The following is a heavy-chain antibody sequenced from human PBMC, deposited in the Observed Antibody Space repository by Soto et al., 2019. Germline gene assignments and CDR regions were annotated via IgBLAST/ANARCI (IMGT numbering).Heavy chain of an antibody. CDR1: GDSISSYY. J-gene: IGHJ4*02. CDR2: IYYSGST. V-gene: IGHV4-59*06. Sequence: PSETLSLTCTVSGDSISSYYWSWIRQPPGKGLEWIGYIYYSGSTYYNPSLKSRVTISVDTSKNQFSLKLSSVTAADTAVYYCAGARPPVFRLGKLSPFDNWGQGTWSPSPQ. CDR3: AGARPPVFRLGKLSPFDN. D-gene: IGHD3-16*02.